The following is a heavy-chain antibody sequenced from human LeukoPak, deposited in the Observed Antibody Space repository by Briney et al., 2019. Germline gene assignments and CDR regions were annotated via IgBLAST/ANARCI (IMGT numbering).Heavy chain of an antibody. V-gene: IGHV1-8*01. CDR2: MNPNSGNT. Sequence: ASVKVSCKASGYTFTSYDINWVRQATGQGLEWMGWMNPNSGNTGYAQKFQGRVTMTRNTSISTAYMELSSLRSEDTAVYYCARGAGPRGVAATLNWFDPLGPGNPGHRLL. D-gene: IGHD2-15*01. CDR3: ARGAGPRGVAATLNWFDP. CDR1: GYTFTSYD. J-gene: IGHJ5*02.